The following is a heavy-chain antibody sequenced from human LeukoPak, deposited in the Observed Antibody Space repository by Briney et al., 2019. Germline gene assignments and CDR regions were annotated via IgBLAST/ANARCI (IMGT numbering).Heavy chain of an antibody. V-gene: IGHV4-38-2*02. CDR2: IYHSGST. Sequence: SETLSLTCTASGYSISSGYYWGWIRQPPGKGLEWIGSIYHSGSTYYNPSLKSRVTISVDTSKNQFSLKLSSVTAADTAVYFCARVDGSPDYWGQGTLVTVSS. CDR3: ARVDGSPDY. D-gene: IGHD2-15*01. J-gene: IGHJ4*02. CDR1: GYSISSGYY.